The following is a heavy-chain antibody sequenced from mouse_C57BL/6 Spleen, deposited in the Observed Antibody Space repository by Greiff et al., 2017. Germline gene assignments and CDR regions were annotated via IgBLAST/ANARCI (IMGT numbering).Heavy chain of an antibody. D-gene: IGHD4-1*01. J-gene: IGHJ4*01. CDR2: IWRGGST. V-gene: IGHV2-5*01. CDR1: GFSLTSYG. CDR3: ARTGTWVYAMDY. Sequence: VKLVESGPGLVQPSQSLSITCTVSGFSLTSYGVHWVRQSPGKGLEWLGVIWRGGSTDYNAAFMSRLSITKDNSKSQVFFKMNSLQADDTAIYYCARTGTWVYAMDYWGQGTSVTVSA.